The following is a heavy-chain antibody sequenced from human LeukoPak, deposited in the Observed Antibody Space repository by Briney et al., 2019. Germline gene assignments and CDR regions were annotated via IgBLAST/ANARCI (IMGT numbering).Heavy chain of an antibody. CDR1: GGSISSGDYY. Sequence: SETLSLTCTVSGGSISSGDYYWSWIRQPPGKGLEWIGYIYYSGSTYYNPSLKSRVTISVDTSKTQFSLKLSSVTAADTAVYYCAAEYSSSGSLGSNFDYWGQGTLVTVSS. CDR2: IYYSGST. CDR3: AAEYSSSGSLGSNFDY. J-gene: IGHJ4*02. D-gene: IGHD6-6*01. V-gene: IGHV4-30-4*08.